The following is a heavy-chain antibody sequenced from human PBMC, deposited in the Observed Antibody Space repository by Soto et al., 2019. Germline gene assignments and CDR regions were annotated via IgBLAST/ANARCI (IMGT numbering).Heavy chain of an antibody. CDR3: AREGRHFDY. CDR1: GGTFSSYA. V-gene: IGHV1-69*06. CDR2: INPIFGTP. Sequence: QVQLVQSGAEVQRPGSSVKVSCKASGGTFSSYAISWVRQAPGQGLEWMGGINPIFGTPHYAQKYQGRGTCTADTFTNSAYMELTRLTSDDTAVYFCAREGRHFDYWGQGTLVTVSS. J-gene: IGHJ4*02.